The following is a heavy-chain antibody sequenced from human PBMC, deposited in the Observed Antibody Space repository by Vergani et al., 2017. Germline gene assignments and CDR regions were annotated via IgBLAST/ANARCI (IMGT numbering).Heavy chain of an antibody. D-gene: IGHD3-10*01. CDR2: ISAYNGKT. V-gene: IGHV1-18*01. Sequence: QVQLVQSGAEVKKPGASVKVSCKASGYTFISYDISWVRQAPGQGLEWMGWISAYNGKTNYAQKLQGRVTMTTDTSTSTAYMELRSLRSDDTAVYYCAKDGPIGPGGEDYVDVWGKGTTVTVSS. CDR1: GYTFISYD. J-gene: IGHJ6*03. CDR3: AKDGPIGPGGEDYVDV.